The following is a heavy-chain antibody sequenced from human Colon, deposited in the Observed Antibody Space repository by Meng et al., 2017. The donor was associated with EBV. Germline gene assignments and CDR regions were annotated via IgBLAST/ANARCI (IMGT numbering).Heavy chain of an antibody. J-gene: IGHJ4*02. Sequence: QVRRRESGEGSGKPSGTLSLTCAVSGGCISSSHWWTWVRQRPGKGLEWIGEVYHTGSSKYNPSLKSRLTISVDKSKNQFSLNLTSVTAADTAVYYCARVWQSLTAFFDSWGQGTLVTVSS. CDR1: GGCISSSHW. CDR3: ARVWQSLTAFFDS. V-gene: IGHV4-4*02. CDR2: VYHTGSS. D-gene: IGHD2-21*01.